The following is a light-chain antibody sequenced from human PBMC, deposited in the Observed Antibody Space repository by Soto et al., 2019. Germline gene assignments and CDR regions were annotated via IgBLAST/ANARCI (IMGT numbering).Light chain of an antibody. CDR2: KAS. Sequence: DIKLTQSPSTLSASAGDSVPIACRASQSTSIWLPWYQQKPGKAPKILIYKASSLASGVPSRFSGSGSGTEFTPTISSLQPDDFATYYCQHYTSYSEAFGQGTRWIS. CDR1: QSTSIW. V-gene: IGKV1-5*03. CDR3: QHYTSYSEA. J-gene: IGKJ1*01.